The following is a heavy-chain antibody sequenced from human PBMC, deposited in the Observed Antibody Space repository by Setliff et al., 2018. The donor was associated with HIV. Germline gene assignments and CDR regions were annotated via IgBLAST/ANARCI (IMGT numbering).Heavy chain of an antibody. Sequence: ASVKVSCKASGGTFSSYAISWVRQAPGQGLEWMGRIIPIFGTANYAQKFQGRVTITADKSTSTAYMELSSLRSEDTAVYYCARNPQPAPKQNFDPWGQGALVTVSS. V-gene: IGHV1-69*06. CDR3: ARNPQPAPKQNFDP. CDR2: IIPIFGTA. CDR1: GGTFSSYA. J-gene: IGHJ5*02. D-gene: IGHD2-2*01.